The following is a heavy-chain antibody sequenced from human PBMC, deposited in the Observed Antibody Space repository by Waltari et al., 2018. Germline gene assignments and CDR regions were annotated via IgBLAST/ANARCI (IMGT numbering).Heavy chain of an antibody. D-gene: IGHD6-19*01. Sequence: QLQLQESGPGLVKPSETLSLTCTVSGGPIKSYYWSWIRQPPGKGLEWIGVISYSWGTNYNPPLQSGVGISVATSKNQCSLKLSSGAAADTAVYYCAGFSGGWSTPFDYWGQGTLVTVSS. J-gene: IGHJ4*02. CDR1: GGPIKSYY. V-gene: IGHV4-59*08. CDR3: AGFSGGWSTPFDY. CDR2: ISYSWGT.